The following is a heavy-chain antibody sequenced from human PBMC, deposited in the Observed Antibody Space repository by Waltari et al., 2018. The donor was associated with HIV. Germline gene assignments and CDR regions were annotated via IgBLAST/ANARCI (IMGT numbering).Heavy chain of an antibody. CDR2: IYHSGST. CDR3: ARGLAAAGKLSY. CDR1: GYSISSGYY. D-gene: IGHD6-13*01. V-gene: IGHV4-38-2*02. J-gene: IGHJ4*02. Sequence: QVQLQESGPGLVKPSETLSLTCTVSGYSISSGYYWGWIRQPPGKGLEWIGSIYHSGSTYYNPSLKSRVTISVDTSKNQFSLKLSSVTAADTAVYYCARGLAAAGKLSYWGQGTLVTVSS.